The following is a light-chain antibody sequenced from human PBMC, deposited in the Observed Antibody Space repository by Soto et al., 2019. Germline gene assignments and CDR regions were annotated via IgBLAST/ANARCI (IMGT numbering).Light chain of an antibody. V-gene: IGKV3-11*01. CDR2: EAS. CDR1: QSLSSY. Sequence: EIVLTQSPANLSLSPGERGNLXCRASQSLSSYFVWYQQNPGQAPRHLIYEASTRAHGSPARFSCSGSVTDFTRTITSLEPEDFAVYYGQQRSNWPPTFGQGTKVDIK. J-gene: IGKJ1*01. CDR3: QQRSNWPPT.